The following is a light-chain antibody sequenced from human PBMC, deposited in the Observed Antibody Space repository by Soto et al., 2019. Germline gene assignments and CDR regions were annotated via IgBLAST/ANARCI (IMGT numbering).Light chain of an antibody. CDR3: MQALQTPPT. CDR1: HSYLHSNGYYY. J-gene: IGKJ1*01. Sequence: PRSPGSRPATPGGPTSSACRSCHSYLHSNGYYYLDWYLQKPGQSPQLLIYLGSSRASGVPDRFSGGGSGTDFTLKISRVEAEDVGIYYCMQALQTPPTFGQGTKVDIK. V-gene: IGKV2-28*01. CDR2: LGS.